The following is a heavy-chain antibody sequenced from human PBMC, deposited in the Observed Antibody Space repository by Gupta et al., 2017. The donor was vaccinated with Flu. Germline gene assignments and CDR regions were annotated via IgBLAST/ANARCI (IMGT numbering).Heavy chain of an antibody. CDR2: ISGSGGST. CDR1: GFTFSSYA. J-gene: IGHJ4*02. CDR3: AKEIVVVPAAIDVEGLDYFDY. V-gene: IGHV3-23*01. Sequence: EVQLLESGGGLVQPGGSLRLSCAASGFTFSSYALSWVRQAPGKGLEWVSAISGSGGSTYYADSVKGRFTISRDNSKNTLYLQMNSLRAEDTAVYYCAKEIVVVPAAIDVEGLDYFDYWGQGTLVTVSS. D-gene: IGHD2-2*01.